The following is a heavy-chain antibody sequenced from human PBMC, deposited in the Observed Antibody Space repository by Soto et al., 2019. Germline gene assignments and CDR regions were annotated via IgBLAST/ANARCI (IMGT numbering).Heavy chain of an antibody. V-gene: IGHV3-23*01. J-gene: IGHJ4*02. CDR3: AKAPASSMTASRPFDY. CDR1: GITFSNYA. D-gene: IGHD6-6*01. Sequence: PGGSLRLSCAASGITFSNYAMSWVRQAPGKGLEWVSAISGSGGSTYYADSVKGRFTIARDNSKNTLYLQMNSLRAEDTAVYYCAKAPASSMTASRPFDYWGQGTLVTVSS. CDR2: ISGSGGST.